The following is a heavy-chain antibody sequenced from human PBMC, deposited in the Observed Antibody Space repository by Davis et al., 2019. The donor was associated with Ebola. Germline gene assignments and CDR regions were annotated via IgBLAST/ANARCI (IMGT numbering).Heavy chain of an antibody. J-gene: IGHJ4*02. CDR1: GYTFTNYG. D-gene: IGHD3-3*01. CDR2: INPHNGNT. V-gene: IGHV1-18*04. Sequence: ASVKVSCKASGYTFTNYGITWVRQAPGQGLEWMGWINPHNGNTNYAQNVQGRVIMTSDTATTTAYMEVGSLRSDDTAVYYCARDELRFLEWLYREGHYFDYWGQGTLVTVSS. CDR3: ARDELRFLEWLYREGHYFDY.